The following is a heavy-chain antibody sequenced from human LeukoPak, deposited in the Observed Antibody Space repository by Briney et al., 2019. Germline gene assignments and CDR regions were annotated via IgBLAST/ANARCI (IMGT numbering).Heavy chain of an antibody. V-gene: IGHV4-34*01. D-gene: IGHD3-10*01. CDR3: AVSRYGSGSYISHYYYYGLDV. J-gene: IGHJ6*02. Sequence: SETLSLTCAVYGGSFSGYYWSWIRQPPGKGLEWIGSVYYSVSTYYSPSLKSRVTISIDTSKNQFSLKLSSVTAADTAVYYCAVSRYGSGSYISHYYYYGLDVWGQGTTVTVSS. CDR2: VYYSVST. CDR1: GGSFSGYY.